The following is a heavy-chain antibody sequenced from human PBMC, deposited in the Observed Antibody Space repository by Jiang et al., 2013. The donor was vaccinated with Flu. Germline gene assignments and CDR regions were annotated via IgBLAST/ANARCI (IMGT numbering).Heavy chain of an antibody. CDR2: ISSSSSYI. CDR3: ARGYSGNNYVYFQY. D-gene: IGHD1-26*01. V-gene: IGHV3-21*01. Sequence: VQLVESGGGLVKPGGSLRLSCAASGFTFSSYSMNWVRQAPGKGLEWVSSISSSSSYIYYADSVKGRFTISRDNAKNSLYLQMNSLRAEDTAVYYCARGYSGNNYVYFQYWGQGTLVTVSS. CDR1: GFTFSSYS. J-gene: IGHJ1*01.